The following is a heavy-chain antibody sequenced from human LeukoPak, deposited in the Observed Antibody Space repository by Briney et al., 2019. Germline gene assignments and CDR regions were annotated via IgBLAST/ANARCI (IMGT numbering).Heavy chain of an antibody. Sequence: PGRSLRLSCAAFGFTFSSYAMHWVRQAPGKRLECVAVISYDVSNKYYADSVRGRFTISRDNSTKKLYMKMSSLRAAERAVYYCARDPRSFYGPELVGFDYWGQGSMVTVSS. V-gene: IGHV3-30*15. J-gene: IGHJ4*02. CDR3: ARDPRSFYGPELVGFDY. CDR1: GFTFSSYA. CDR2: ISYDVSNK. D-gene: IGHD1-14*01.